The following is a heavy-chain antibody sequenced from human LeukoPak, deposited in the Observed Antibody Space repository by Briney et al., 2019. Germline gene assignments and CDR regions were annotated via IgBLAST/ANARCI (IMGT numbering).Heavy chain of an antibody. CDR3: ARDRIPGYCSSTSCCDAFDI. D-gene: IGHD2-2*01. V-gene: IGHV1-69*04. Sequence: SVKVSRKASGDTFSSYAISWVRQAPGPASEWMGRIIPILGIANYAQKFQGRVTITADKSTSTAYMELSSLRSEDTAVYYCARDRIPGYCSSTSCCDAFDIWGQGTMVTVSS. CDR1: GDTFSSYA. CDR2: IIPILGIA. J-gene: IGHJ3*02.